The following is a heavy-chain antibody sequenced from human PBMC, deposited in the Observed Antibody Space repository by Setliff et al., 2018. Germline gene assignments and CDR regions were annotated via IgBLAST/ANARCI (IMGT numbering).Heavy chain of an antibody. J-gene: IGHJ3*01. Sequence: GGSLRLSCAASRFTFSNYWMSWVRQAPGKGLEWVANIKEDGSEKYYVDSVKGRFTISRDNAKNSLDLQMNSLRCEDTAVYYCVRDRWKVIVNRGDDAFDLWGQGAMVTVSS. D-gene: IGHD3-22*01. CDR3: VRDRWKVIVNRGDDAFDL. V-gene: IGHV3-7*01. CDR2: IKEDGSEK. CDR1: RFTFSNYW.